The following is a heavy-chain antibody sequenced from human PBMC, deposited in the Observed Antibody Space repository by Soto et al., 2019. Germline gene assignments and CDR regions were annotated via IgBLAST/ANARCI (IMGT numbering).Heavy chain of an antibody. D-gene: IGHD3-10*01. CDR1: GGCISSSSYY. Sequence: PSETLSRTGTVSGGCISSSSYYWGWLRQPPGKGLEWIGSIYYSGSTYYNPSLKSRVTISVDTAKNQFSLKLSSVTDADTAVYYCASPVLLWSGELIDAFDIWGQGTMVNVS. J-gene: IGHJ3*02. CDR3: ASPVLLWSGELIDAFDI. CDR2: IYYSGST. V-gene: IGHV4-39*01.